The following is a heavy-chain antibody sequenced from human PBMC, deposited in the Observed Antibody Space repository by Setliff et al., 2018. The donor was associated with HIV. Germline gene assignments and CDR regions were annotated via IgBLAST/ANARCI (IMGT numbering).Heavy chain of an antibody. CDR2: IYPSDSDT. CDR1: GYNFNNYG. Sequence: PGESLKISCRGFGYNFNNYGIDWVRQMPGKGLEWMGTIYPSDSDTKYNPSFQGHVSISADRSIGTTYLQWSSLKASDTAMYYCATRLLGYSGLGYWGQGTLVTVSS. CDR3: ATRLLGYSGLGY. D-gene: IGHD5-12*01. V-gene: IGHV5-51*01. J-gene: IGHJ4*02.